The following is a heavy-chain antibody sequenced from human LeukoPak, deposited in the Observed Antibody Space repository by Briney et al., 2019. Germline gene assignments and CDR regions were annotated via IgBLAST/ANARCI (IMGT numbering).Heavy chain of an antibody. Sequence: SETLSLTCTVSGGSISSGDYYWSWIRQPPGKGLEWIGYIYYSGSTYYNPSLKSRVTISVDTSKNQFSLRLSSVTAADTAVYYCARDPAPGYCSSTSCYTPYYFDYWGQGTLVTVSS. CDR3: ARDPAPGYCSSTSCYTPYYFDY. V-gene: IGHV4-30-4*08. J-gene: IGHJ4*02. CDR1: GGSISSGDYY. D-gene: IGHD2-2*02. CDR2: IYYSGST.